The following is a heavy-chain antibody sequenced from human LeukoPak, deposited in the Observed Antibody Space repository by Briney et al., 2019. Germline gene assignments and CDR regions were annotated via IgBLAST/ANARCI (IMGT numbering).Heavy chain of an antibody. V-gene: IGHV1-2*02. CDR1: GYTFTGYY. J-gene: IGHJ6*03. CDR2: INPNSGGT. CDR3: ARGLSGDYDFWSGTAYYYYYYMDV. Sequence: ASVKVSCKASGYTFTGYYMHWVRQAPGQGLEWMGWINPNSGGTNYAQKFQSRVTMTRDTSISTAYMELSRLRSDDTAVYYCARGLSGDYDFWSGTAYYYYYYMDVWGKGTTVTVSS. D-gene: IGHD3-3*01.